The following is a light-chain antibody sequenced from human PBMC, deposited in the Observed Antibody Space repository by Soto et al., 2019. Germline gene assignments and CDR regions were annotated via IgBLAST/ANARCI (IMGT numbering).Light chain of an antibody. Sequence: DVVMTQSPLSLPVTLGQPASISCRSSQSLVYSDGNTYLSWFQQRPGQSPRRLIYKVSNRDSGVPDRFSGSGSGTDFTLKISRVEAEDVGVYYCMPDTHWPLTFGGGTKVEIK. J-gene: IGKJ4*01. CDR3: MPDTHWPLT. CDR1: QSLVYSDGNTY. V-gene: IGKV2-30*01. CDR2: KVS.